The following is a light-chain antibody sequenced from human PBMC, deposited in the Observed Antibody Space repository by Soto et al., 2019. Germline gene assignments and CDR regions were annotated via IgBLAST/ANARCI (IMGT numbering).Light chain of an antibody. Sequence: EIVLTQSPATLSLSPAERATLSCRASRSGSSYLAWYQQKPGQAPRLLIYDASSRATGIPARFSGSGSGTDFTLTISRLEPEDFAVYYCQQRSNWPRTFGQGTKVDIK. V-gene: IGKV3-11*01. CDR2: DAS. J-gene: IGKJ1*01. CDR3: QQRSNWPRT. CDR1: RSGSSY.